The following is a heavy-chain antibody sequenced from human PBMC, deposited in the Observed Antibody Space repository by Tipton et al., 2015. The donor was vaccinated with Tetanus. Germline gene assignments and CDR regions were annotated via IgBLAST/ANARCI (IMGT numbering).Heavy chain of an antibody. D-gene: IGHD1-26*01. Sequence: QSGPEVKKPGESLKISCKGSGYSFTSYWIGWVRQMPGKGLEWMGIIYPGDSDTRYSPSFQGQVTISADKSISTAYLQWSSLKASDTAMHYCARSEWELLHAFDIWGQGTMVTVSS. V-gene: IGHV5-51*03. J-gene: IGHJ3*02. CDR1: GYSFTSYW. CDR2: IYPGDSDT. CDR3: ARSEWELLHAFDI.